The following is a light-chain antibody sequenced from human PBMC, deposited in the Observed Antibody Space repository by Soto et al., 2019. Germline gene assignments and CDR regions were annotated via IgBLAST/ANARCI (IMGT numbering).Light chain of an antibody. Sequence: EIVMTQSPATLSVSPGERATLSCRATQSVSSNLAWYQQKPGQAPRLLIYGASTRATGIPARFTGSGSGTEFTLTISSLQSEDFAVYYCQQYNNWPPVTFGQGTRLEMK. CDR2: GAS. J-gene: IGKJ5*01. V-gene: IGKV3-15*01. CDR1: QSVSSN. CDR3: QQYNNWPPVT.